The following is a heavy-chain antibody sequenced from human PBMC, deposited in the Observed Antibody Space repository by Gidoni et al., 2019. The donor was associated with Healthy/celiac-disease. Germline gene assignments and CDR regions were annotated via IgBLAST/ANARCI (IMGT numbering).Heavy chain of an antibody. CDR2: INPNSGGT. J-gene: IGHJ6*02. CDR1: GYPFTGYY. Sequence: QVQLVQSGAEVKKPGASVKVSCKASGYPFTGYYMHWVRQAPGQGLEWMGRINPNSGGTNYAQKFQGRVTMTRDTSISTAYMELSRLRSDDTAVYYCARRRVGATFYYYYYGMDVWGQGTTVTVSS. CDR3: ARRRVGATFYYYYYGMDV. D-gene: IGHD1-26*01. V-gene: IGHV1-2*06.